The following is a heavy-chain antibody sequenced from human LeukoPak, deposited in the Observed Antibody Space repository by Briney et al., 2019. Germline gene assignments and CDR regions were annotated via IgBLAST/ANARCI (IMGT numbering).Heavy chain of an antibody. J-gene: IGHJ4*02. V-gene: IGHV3-30*18. D-gene: IGHD3-22*01. CDR2: IAYDGSNK. Sequence: GGSLRLSCAASGFTFSSYGMHWVRQAPGKGLEWVAVIAYDGSNKYYADSVKGRFTISRDNSKTTLYLQMNSLRAEDTAVYYCAKPPYDSSGYYQSTFEHWGQGTLVTVSS. CDR1: GFTFSSYG. CDR3: AKPPYDSSGYYQSTFEH.